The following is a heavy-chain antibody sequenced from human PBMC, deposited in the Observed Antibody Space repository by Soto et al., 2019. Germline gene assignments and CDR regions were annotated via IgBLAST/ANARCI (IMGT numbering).Heavy chain of an antibody. V-gene: IGHV2-5*02. CDR3: AHSVVAGLGYYFDY. Sequence: QITLKESGPTLVKPTQTLTLTCTFSGFSLSSTRVAVGWIRQPPGKALEWLALIYWDDDKRYSPFLKSRLTITKDTSKNQLVLTMTNMDTVDTATYYCAHSVVAGLGYYFDYWGQGTLVTVSS. J-gene: IGHJ4*02. CDR2: IYWDDDK. D-gene: IGHD6-19*01. CDR1: GFSLSSTRVA.